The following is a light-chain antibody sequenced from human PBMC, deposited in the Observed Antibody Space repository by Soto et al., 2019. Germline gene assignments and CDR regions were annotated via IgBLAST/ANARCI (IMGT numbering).Light chain of an antibody. CDR3: SSYGGRNNLV. J-gene: IGLJ2*01. V-gene: IGLV2-8*01. Sequence: QSVLTQPPSASGSPGQSVTISCTGTSSDVGGYNYVSWYQQHPGKAPKLMIYEVNKRPSGVPDRFSGSKSGNTASLTVSGLQAEDEAGYYCSSYGGRNNLVFGGGTKLTVL. CDR1: SSDVGGYNY. CDR2: EVN.